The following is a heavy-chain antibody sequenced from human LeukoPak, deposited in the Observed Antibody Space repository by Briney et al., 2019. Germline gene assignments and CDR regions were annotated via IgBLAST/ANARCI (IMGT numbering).Heavy chain of an antibody. V-gene: IGHV3-66*02. CDR1: GFTVSSNY. J-gene: IGHJ4*02. CDR2: IYSGGST. D-gene: IGHD3-22*01. CDR3: ARDLLDYYDSSGYYPGGFDY. Sequence: GGSLRLSCAASGFTVSSNYMSWVRQAPGKGLEWVSVIYSGGSTYYADSVKGRFTISRGNSKNTLYLQMNSLRAEDTAVYYCARDLLDYYDSSGYYPGGFDYWGQGTLVTVSS.